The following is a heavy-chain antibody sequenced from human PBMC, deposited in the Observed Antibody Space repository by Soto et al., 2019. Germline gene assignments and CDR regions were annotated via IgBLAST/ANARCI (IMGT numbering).Heavy chain of an antibody. CDR1: GFTFSSYA. CDR3: ARVNCIAACRREQPEYYYYYGMDV. CDR2: ISYDGSNK. J-gene: IGHJ6*02. Sequence: QVQLVESGGGVVQPGRSLRLSCAASGFTFSSYAMHWVRQAPGKGLEWVAVISYDGSNKYYADSVKGRFTISRDNSKNTLYLQMNSLRAEDTAVYYCARVNCIAACRREQPEYYYYYGMDVWGQGTTVTVSS. D-gene: IGHD6-13*01. V-gene: IGHV3-30-3*01.